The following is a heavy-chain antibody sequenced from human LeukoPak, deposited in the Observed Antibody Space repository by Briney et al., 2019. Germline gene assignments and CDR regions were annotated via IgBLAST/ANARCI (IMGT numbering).Heavy chain of an antibody. CDR3: AKSYASGSFYDY. J-gene: IGHJ4*02. D-gene: IGHD3-10*01. CDR2: VSASGGRT. Sequence: GGSLRLSCAAAGFIFTNYGMSWVRQTPGKGLEWVSRVSASGGRTYYADSVKGRFTISRDNSKNTVSLQMNNLRADDTAVYYCAKSYASGSFYDYWGQGTLVTVSS. V-gene: IGHV3-23*01. CDR1: GFIFTNYG.